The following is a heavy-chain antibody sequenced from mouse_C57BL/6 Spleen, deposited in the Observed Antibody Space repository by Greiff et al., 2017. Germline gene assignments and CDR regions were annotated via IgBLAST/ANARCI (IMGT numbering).Heavy chain of an antibody. D-gene: IGHD2-3*01. J-gene: IGHJ3*01. CDR2: IYPGDGDT. CDR1: GYAFSSSW. Sequence: QVQLQQSGPELVKPGASVKISCKASGYAFSSSWMNWVKQRPGKGLEWIGRIYPGDGDTNYNGKFKGKATLTADKSSSPAYMQRSSRTSEDSAVYFCARDGGYYVLFAYWGQGTLVTVSA. V-gene: IGHV1-82*01. CDR3: ARDGGYYVLFAY.